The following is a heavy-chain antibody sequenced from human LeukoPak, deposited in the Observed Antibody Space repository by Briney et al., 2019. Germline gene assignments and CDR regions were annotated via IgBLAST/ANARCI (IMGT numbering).Heavy chain of an antibody. V-gene: IGHV3-53*01. Sequence: GGSLRLSCAASGFTVSTNYMSWVRQAPGKGLEWVSVIYSGGSTYYADSVKGRFTISRDNSKNTLYLQMNSLRAEDTAVYYCAREQRGVGYYFHYWGQGTLVTVSS. CDR2: IYSGGST. CDR3: AREQRGVGYYFHY. CDR1: GFTVSTNY. J-gene: IGHJ4*02. D-gene: IGHD1-1*01.